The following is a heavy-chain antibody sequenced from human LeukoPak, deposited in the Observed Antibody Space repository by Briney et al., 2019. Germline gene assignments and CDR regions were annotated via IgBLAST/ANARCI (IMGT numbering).Heavy chain of an antibody. Sequence: ASVKVSCKASGYTFTGYYMHWVRQAPGQGLEWMGWINPNSGGTNYAQKFQGRVTMTRDTSISTAYMELSRLRSDDTAVYYCARAGTMVRGVIGSWFDPWGQGTLVTVSS. V-gene: IGHV1-2*02. D-gene: IGHD3-10*01. CDR2: INPNSGGT. CDR1: GYTFTGYY. CDR3: ARAGTMVRGVIGSWFDP. J-gene: IGHJ5*02.